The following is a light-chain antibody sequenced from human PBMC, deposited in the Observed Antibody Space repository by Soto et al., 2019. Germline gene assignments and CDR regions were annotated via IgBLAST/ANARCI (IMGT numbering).Light chain of an antibody. CDR2: KAS. J-gene: IGKJ5*01. CDR1: QTISSW. CDR3: QQYNSYSWT. Sequence: DIQMTQSPSTLSGSVGDRVTITCRASQTISSWLAWYQQKPGKAPKLLIYKASSLESGVPSRFSGSGSGTEFTLTISSLQPDDFATYYCQQYNSYSWTFGQGTRLEI. V-gene: IGKV1-5*03.